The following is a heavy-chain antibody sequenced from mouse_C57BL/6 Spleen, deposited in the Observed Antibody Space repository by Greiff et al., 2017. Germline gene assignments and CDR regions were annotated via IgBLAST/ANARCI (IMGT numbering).Heavy chain of an antibody. CDR1: GYAFSSYW. V-gene: IGHV1-80*01. CDR3: ARQPPASGYFQV. Sequence: QVNVKQSGAELVKPGASVKISCKASGYAFSSYWLNWVKQRPGKGLEWIGQLYPGDGDTNYNGKFKGKSTLTADKSYSTAYMQISSLTSEDTAVYFSARQPPASGYFQVWGTGTTVTVS. D-gene: IGHD6-1*01. J-gene: IGHJ1*03. CDR2: LYPGDGDT.